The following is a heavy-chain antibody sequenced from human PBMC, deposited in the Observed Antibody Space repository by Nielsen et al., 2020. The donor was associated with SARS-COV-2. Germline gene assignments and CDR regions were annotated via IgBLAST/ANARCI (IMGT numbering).Heavy chain of an antibody. CDR2: ISYDGSNK. J-gene: IGHJ4*02. D-gene: IGHD3-10*01. CDR1: GFTFSSYG. Sequence: GSLKISCAASGFTFSSYGMHWVRQAPGKGLEWVAVISYDGSNKYYADSVKGRFTISRDNSKNTLYLQMNSLRAEDTAVYYCAKVGGGGGELPYYFDYWGQGTLVTVSS. V-gene: IGHV3-30*18. CDR3: AKVGGGGGELPYYFDY.